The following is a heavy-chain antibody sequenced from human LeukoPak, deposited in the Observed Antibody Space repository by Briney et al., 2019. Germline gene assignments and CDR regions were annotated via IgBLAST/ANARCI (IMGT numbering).Heavy chain of an antibody. V-gene: IGHV3-9*03. J-gene: IGHJ4*02. CDR3: AKDMGDSIAARPGALDY. Sequence: GGSLRLSCAASGFTFDDYAMHWVRQAPGKGLEWVSGISWNSGSIGYADSVKGRFTISRDNAKNSLYLQMNSLRAEDMALYYCAKDMGDSIAARPGALDYWGQGTLVTVSS. D-gene: IGHD6-6*01. CDR2: ISWNSGSI. CDR1: GFTFDDYA.